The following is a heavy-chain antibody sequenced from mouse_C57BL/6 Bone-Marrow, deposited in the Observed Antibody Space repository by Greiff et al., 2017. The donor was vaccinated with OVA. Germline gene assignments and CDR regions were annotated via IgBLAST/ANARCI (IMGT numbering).Heavy chain of an antibody. J-gene: IGHJ1*03. CDR2: IDPSDSYT. CDR3: AKGLRYPWYFDV. Sequence: VQLQQSGAELVKPGASVKLSCKASGYTFTSYWMQWVKQRPGQGLEWIGEIDPSDSYTNYNQKFKGKATLTVDTSSSTAYMQLSSLTSEDSAVYYCAKGLRYPWYFDVWGTGTTVTVSS. CDR1: GYTFTSYW. D-gene: IGHD1-1*01. V-gene: IGHV1-50*01.